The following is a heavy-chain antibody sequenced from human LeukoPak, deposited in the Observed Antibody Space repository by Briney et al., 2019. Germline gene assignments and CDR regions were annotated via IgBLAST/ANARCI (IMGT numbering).Heavy chain of an antibody. V-gene: IGHV4-34*01. Sequence: SETLSLTCAVSGGSFSGYYWSWIRQPPGTELEWSGGMSHSVSTNYNPSLKSRVTISVDTSKNQFSLKLSSVTAADTAVYYCARGRGPHIVVVDYFDYWGQGTLVTVSS. D-gene: IGHD2-21*01. J-gene: IGHJ4*02. CDR1: GGSFSGYY. CDR3: ARGRGPHIVVVDYFDY. CDR2: MSHSVST.